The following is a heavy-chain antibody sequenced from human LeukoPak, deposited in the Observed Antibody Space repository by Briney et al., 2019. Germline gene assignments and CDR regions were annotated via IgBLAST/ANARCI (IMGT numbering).Heavy chain of an antibody. CDR1: GFTVSSNY. V-gene: IGHV3-53*01. CDR3: AKTRGGGPVDY. J-gene: IGHJ4*02. Sequence: GGSLRLSCAASGFTVSSNYMSWVRQAPGKGLEWVSIIYAGDSTYYVDSVKGRFTVSRDSSKNALYLQMNNLRAEDTAIYYCAKTRGGGPVDYWGQGTLVAASS. CDR2: IYAGDST. D-gene: IGHD2-15*01.